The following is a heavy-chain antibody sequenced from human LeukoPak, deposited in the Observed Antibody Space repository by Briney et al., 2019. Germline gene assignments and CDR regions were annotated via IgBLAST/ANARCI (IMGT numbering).Heavy chain of an antibody. CDR3: ARGLTDFDY. CDR1: GGSFSGYY. D-gene: IGHD2-21*02. CDR2: INHSGST. V-gene: IGHV4-34*01. J-gene: IGHJ4*02. Sequence: SETLSLTCAVSGGSFSGYYWSWIRQPPGKGLEWIGEINHSGSTTYNPSLKGRVTISVDTSKNQFSLKLSSVTAADTAVYYCARGLTDFDYWGQGTLVTVSS.